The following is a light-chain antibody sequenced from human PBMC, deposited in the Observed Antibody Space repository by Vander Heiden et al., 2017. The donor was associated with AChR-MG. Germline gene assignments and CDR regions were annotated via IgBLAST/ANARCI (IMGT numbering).Light chain of an antibody. CDR3: ATWDDSLTRVV. V-gene: IGLV1-36*01. J-gene: IGLJ2*01. CDR2: YDD. CDR1: SSNLGTNA. Sequence: QSVLTQPPSVSEAPRQRVTISCSGSSSNLGTNAVNGYRTVPGKAPKLLIYYDDLLPSGISDRFSGSKSGTSASLAISGLQSEDEADYYCATWDDSLTRVVFGGGTTLTVL.